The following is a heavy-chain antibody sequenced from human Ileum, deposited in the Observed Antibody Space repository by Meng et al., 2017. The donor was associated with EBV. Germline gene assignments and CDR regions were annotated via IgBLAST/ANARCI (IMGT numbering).Heavy chain of an antibody. D-gene: IGHD3-3*01. Sequence: QLQLQESVPGMVKLSETLSLTCLVYDGPINSRGYYWGWIRQPPGKGLEWIGSIFYSGNTYYNPSLESRVTISVDTSKNQFFLKVTSVTAADTAVYYCLRLREGTMAGSWGQGIPVTVCS. CDR2: IFYSGNT. CDR1: DGPINSRGYY. CDR3: LRLREGTMAGS. V-gene: IGHV4-39*01. J-gene: IGHJ5*02.